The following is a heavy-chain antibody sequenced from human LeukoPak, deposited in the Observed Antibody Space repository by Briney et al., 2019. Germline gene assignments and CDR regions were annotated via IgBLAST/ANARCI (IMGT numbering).Heavy chain of an antibody. CDR3: ARGAYYYED. D-gene: IGHD3-22*01. CDR1: GFTFSSHS. CDR2: ISSSSSTI. V-gene: IGHV3-48*01. Sequence: GGSLRLPCAASGFTFSSHSMNWVRQAPGKGLEWVSYISSSSSTIYYADSVKGRFTISRDNAENSLYLQMNSLRAEDTAVYYCARGAYYYEDWGQGTPVTVSS. J-gene: IGHJ4*02.